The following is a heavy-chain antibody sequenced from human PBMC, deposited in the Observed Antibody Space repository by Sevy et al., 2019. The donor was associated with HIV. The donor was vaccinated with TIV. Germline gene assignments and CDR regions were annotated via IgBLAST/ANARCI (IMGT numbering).Heavy chain of an antibody. CDR2: INHSGGT. CDR1: GGSFSGYY. Sequence: SETRSLTCAVYGGSFSGYYWSWIRQPPGKGLEWIGEINHSGGTNYNPSLKSRVTISVDTSKNQFSLKLSSVTAADTAVYYCARHCSGTSCSHAFDIWGQGTMVTVSS. J-gene: IGHJ3*02. CDR3: ARHCSGTSCSHAFDI. V-gene: IGHV4-34*01. D-gene: IGHD2-2*01.